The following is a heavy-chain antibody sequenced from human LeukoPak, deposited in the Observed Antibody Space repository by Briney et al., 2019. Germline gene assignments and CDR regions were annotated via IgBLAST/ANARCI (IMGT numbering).Heavy chain of an antibody. D-gene: IGHD1-26*01. V-gene: IGHV4-39*01. J-gene: IGHJ4*02. Sequence: PSETLSLTCTVSGDSITSSSYFWGWIRQPPGKGLEWIGSIYHSGSTYYNPSLKSRVTISVDTSKNQYSLKLSSLTAADTAVYYCASHLVGVTLFHFDHWGQGTLVTVSS. CDR1: GDSITSSSYF. CDR3: ASHLVGVTLFHFDH. CDR2: IYHSGST.